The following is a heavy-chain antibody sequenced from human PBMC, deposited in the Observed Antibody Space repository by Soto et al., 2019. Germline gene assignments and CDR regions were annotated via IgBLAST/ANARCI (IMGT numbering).Heavy chain of an antibody. CDR3: ARSRDCSGGSCYSFSNNWFDP. Sequence: AVKVAYKASGGTFSSYAISWVRQAPGQGLEWMGGIIPIFGTANYAQKFQGRVTITADESTSTAYMELSSLRSEDTAVYYCARSRDCSGGSCYSFSNNWFDPWGQGTLVTVSS. CDR2: IIPIFGTA. V-gene: IGHV1-69*13. J-gene: IGHJ5*02. CDR1: GGTFSSYA. D-gene: IGHD2-15*01.